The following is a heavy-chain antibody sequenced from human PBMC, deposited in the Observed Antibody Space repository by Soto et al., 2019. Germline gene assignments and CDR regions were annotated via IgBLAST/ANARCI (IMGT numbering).Heavy chain of an antibody. J-gene: IGHJ4*02. Sequence: SETLSLSCSVSGFSVTSGSYYWTWIRQPPGKGLEWIGYIHYTGITTYNHSLNSRVSMSIDTSKRLFSLNMNSVTAADTAVYTCARDFRGLGIRRHFDVWGQGTPVTVSS. CDR3: ARDFRGLGIRRHFDV. CDR1: GFSVTSGSYY. V-gene: IGHV4-61*03. CDR2: IHYTGIT. D-gene: IGHD3-10*01.